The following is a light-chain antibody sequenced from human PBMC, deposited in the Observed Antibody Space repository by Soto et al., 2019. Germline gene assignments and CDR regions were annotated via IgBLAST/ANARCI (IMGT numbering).Light chain of an antibody. CDR3: SSHSSSGTLEV. J-gene: IGLJ2*01. Sequence: QSALTQPASVSGSPGQSSTISCAGTSSDVGGSNYVSWYQQHPGKAPKLMIYDVYNRPSGISNRFSGSKSGNTASLTISGLQAEDEADYYCSSHSSSGTLEVFGAGTKLTVL. CDR1: SSDVGGSNY. V-gene: IGLV2-14*03. CDR2: DVY.